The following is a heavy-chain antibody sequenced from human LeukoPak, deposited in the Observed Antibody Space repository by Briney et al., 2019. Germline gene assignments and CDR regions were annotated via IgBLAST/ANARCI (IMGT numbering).Heavy chain of an antibody. CDR1: GYTFTGYY. D-gene: IGHD1-26*01. CDR2: INPNSGGT. CDR3: ARERVGATTAEGWFDP. Sequence: ASVKVSCKASGYTFTGYYMHWVRQAPGQGLEWMGWINPNSGGTNYAQKFQGRVTMTRDTSIGTAYMELSRLRSDDTAVYYCARERVGATTAEGWFDPWGQGTLVTVSS. J-gene: IGHJ5*02. V-gene: IGHV1-2*02.